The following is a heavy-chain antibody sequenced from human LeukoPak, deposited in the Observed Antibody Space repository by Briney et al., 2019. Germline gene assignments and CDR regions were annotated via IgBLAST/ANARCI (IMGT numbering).Heavy chain of an antibody. V-gene: IGHV3-7*01. Sequence: GGSLTLSCAASGFTFSSYWMSWVRQAPGKGLEWVANIKQDGSEKYYVDSVKGRFTISRDNAKNSLYLQMNSLRAEDTAVYYCASLEVVLQKKFEYWGQGTLVTVSS. CDR2: IKQDGSEK. CDR1: GFTFSSYW. D-gene: IGHD2-15*01. CDR3: ASLEVVLQKKFEY. J-gene: IGHJ4*02.